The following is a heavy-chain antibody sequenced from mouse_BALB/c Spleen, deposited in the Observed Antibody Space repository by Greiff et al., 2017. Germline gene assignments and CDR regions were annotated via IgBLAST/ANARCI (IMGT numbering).Heavy chain of an antibody. V-gene: IGHV1-5*01. J-gene: IGHJ1*01. CDR1: GYTFTSYW. D-gene: IGHD2-4*01. Sequence: VQLQQSGTVLARPGASVKMSCKASGYTFTSYWMHWVKQRPGQGLEWIGAIYPGNSDTSYNQKFKGKAKLTAVTSTSTAYMELSSLTSEDTAVYYCARVYYDYWYFDVWGAGTTVTVSS. CDR2: IYPGNSDT. CDR3: ARVYYDYWYFDV.